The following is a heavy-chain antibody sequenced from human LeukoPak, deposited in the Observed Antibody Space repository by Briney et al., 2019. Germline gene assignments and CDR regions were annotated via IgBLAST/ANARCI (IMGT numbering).Heavy chain of an antibody. J-gene: IGHJ3*02. CDR1: GFTFSSYW. Sequence: GGSLRLSCAASGFTFSSYWMTWVRQAPGKGLEWVANIKQDGSEKYYVDSVKGRFTISRDNAKNSLYLQMNSLRAEDTALYHCARTSGYDIGAFDIWGQGTMVTVSS. CDR2: IKQDGSEK. V-gene: IGHV3-7*03. CDR3: ARTSGYDIGAFDI. D-gene: IGHD3-22*01.